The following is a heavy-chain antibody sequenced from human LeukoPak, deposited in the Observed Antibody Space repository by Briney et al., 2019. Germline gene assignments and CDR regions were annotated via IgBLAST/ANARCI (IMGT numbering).Heavy chain of an antibody. CDR1: GYTFTSYY. CDR3: ARGYNDILTSYYY. D-gene: IGHD3-9*01. J-gene: IGHJ4*02. CDR2: INPNSGGT. V-gene: IGHV1-2*02. Sequence: ASVKVSCKSSGYTFTSYYMYWVRQAPGQGLEWMGWINPNSGGTNFAQEFQGRVSMTRDTSISTAYMELSSLRSDDTAVYYCARGYNDILTSYYYWGQGALVTVSS.